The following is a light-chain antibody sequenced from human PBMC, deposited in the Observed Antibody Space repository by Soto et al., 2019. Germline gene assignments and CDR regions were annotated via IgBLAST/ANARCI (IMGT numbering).Light chain of an antibody. J-gene: IGKJ3*01. CDR1: QDIRNF. V-gene: IGKV1-27*01. Sequence: DIQMTQSPSSLSASIGDRVTITCRASQDIRNFLAWYQQRPGQTPKLLIYDASTLQSRFPSRFSGGGSGTDFTLTISSLQPEDVATYYCLSFNSGPRTFGPGTTVDIK. CDR3: LSFNSGPRT. CDR2: DAS.